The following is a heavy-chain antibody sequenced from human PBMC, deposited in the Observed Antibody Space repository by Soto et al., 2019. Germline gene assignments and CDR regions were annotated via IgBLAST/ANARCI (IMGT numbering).Heavy chain of an antibody. J-gene: IGHJ6*02. V-gene: IGHV4-34*01. Sequence: SETLSLTCAVYGGSFSGYYWSWIRQPPGKGLEWIGEINHSGSTNYNPSLKSRVTISVDTSKNQFSLKLSSVTAADTAVYYCARIWDTAVAGGDYGMDVWGQGTTVTVSS. D-gene: IGHD5-18*01. CDR2: INHSGST. CDR1: GGSFSGYY. CDR3: ARIWDTAVAGGDYGMDV.